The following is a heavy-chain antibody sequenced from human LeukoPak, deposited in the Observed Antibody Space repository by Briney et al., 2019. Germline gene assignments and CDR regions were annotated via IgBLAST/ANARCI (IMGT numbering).Heavy chain of an antibody. CDR2: ITSNGNSI. Sequence: PGGSLRLSCAASGFTFKDFAMHWVRQGPGKGLEWVSGITSNGNSIGYADSVKGRFSIPRDNADNSLYLQLNSLRAEDTALYYCAKGGYYDTTGYMSESWGQGTLVTVSS. J-gene: IGHJ5*02. CDR1: GFTFKDFA. CDR3: AKGGYYDTTGYMSES. V-gene: IGHV3-9*01. D-gene: IGHD3-22*01.